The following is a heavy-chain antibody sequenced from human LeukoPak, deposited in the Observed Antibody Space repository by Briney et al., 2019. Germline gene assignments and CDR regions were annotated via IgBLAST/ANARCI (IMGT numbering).Heavy chain of an antibody. CDR3: AKDLVRTAYYMDV. V-gene: IGHV3-30*18. Sequence: GGSLRLSCAASGFTFSSYGMHWVRQAPGKGLEWVAVISYDGSNKYYADSVKGRFTISRDNSKNTLYLQMNSLRAEDTAVYYCAKDLVRTAYYMDVWGKGTTVTVSS. CDR2: ISYDGSNK. CDR1: GFTFSSYG. J-gene: IGHJ6*03. D-gene: IGHD3-10*01.